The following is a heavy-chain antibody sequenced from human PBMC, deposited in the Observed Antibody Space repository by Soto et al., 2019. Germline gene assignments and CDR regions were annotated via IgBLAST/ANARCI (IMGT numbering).Heavy chain of an antibody. CDR1: GFIFSNYW. V-gene: IGHV3-7*01. D-gene: IGHD3-16*02. CDR3: ARPYYDYIWGSYRSPFDY. Sequence: GGSLRLSCSASGFIFSNYWMTWVRQAPGKGLEWVANIKEDGSEKYYVDSVKGRFTISRDNAKKSLYLQMNSLRAEDTAVYYCARPYYDYIWGSYRSPFDYWGQGTLVTVSS. CDR2: IKEDGSEK. J-gene: IGHJ4*02.